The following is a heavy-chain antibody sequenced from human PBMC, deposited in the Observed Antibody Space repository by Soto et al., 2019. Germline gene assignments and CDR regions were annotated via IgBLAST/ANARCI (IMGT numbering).Heavy chain of an antibody. CDR2: ISAYNGNT. J-gene: IGHJ4*02. CDR3: ARETDGYNSDYYFDY. V-gene: IGHV1-18*01. CDR1: GYTFTSYG. D-gene: IGHD5-12*01. Sequence: ASVKVSCKASGYTFTSYGISWVRQAPGQGLEWMGWISAYNGNTNYAQKLQGRVTMTTDTSTSTAYMELRSLSSDDTAVYYCARETDGYNSDYYFDYWGQGTLVTVSS.